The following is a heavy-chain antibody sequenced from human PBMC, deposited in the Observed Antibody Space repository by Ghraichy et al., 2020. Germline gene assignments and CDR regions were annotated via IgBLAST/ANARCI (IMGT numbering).Heavy chain of an antibody. V-gene: IGHV3-7*04. Sequence: LSLTCAASGLTFSSYWMSWVRLAPGKGLEWVANIKHDVSEKYYVDSVKGRFTISRDNAKNSLYLQMNSLRAEDTAMYYCARVGITTYYGMDVWGQGTTVTVSS. CDR1: GLTFSSYW. D-gene: IGHD1-14*01. CDR2: IKHDVSEK. J-gene: IGHJ6*02. CDR3: ARVGITTYYGMDV.